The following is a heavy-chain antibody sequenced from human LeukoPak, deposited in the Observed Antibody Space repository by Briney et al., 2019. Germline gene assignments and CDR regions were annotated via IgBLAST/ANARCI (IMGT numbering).Heavy chain of an antibody. J-gene: IGHJ5*02. Sequence: PSETLSLTCTVSGGSISSSSYYWGWIRQPPGKGLEWIGSIYYSGSTYYNPSLKSRVTISVDTSKNQFSLKLSSVTAADTAVYYCARPSGYSVGTNWFDPWGQGTLVTVSS. V-gene: IGHV4-39*01. D-gene: IGHD3-22*01. CDR1: GGSISSSSYY. CDR3: ARPSGYSVGTNWFDP. CDR2: IYYSGST.